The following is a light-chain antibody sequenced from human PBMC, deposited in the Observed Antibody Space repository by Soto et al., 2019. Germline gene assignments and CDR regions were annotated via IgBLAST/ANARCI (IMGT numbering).Light chain of an antibody. Sequence: AIRMTQSPSSFSASTGDRVTITCRAGQGISSYLAWYQQKPGEAPKLLIYAASTLQSGVPSRFSGSGSGTDFTLTISCLQSEDFATYYCQQYYSYSEAFGQGTKVDI. V-gene: IGKV1-8*01. J-gene: IGKJ1*01. CDR1: QGISSY. CDR3: QQYYSYSEA. CDR2: AAS.